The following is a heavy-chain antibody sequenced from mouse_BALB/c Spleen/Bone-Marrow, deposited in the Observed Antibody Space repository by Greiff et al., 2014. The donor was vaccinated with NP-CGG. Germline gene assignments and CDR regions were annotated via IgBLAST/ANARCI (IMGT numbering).Heavy chain of an antibody. CDR2: IYPGGCYT. CDR3: AREVRRYYDV. V-gene: IGHV1-63*02. D-gene: IGHD2-14*01. CDR1: GYTFTNYW. Sequence: VKISCKASGYTFTNYWLGWVTQRPGHGLEWIGDIYPGGCYTNYNEKFKCKATLTADTSSSNAYMQLSSLTSEDYAVYFCAREVRRYYDVGGAGTTVTVPS. J-gene: IGHJ1*01.